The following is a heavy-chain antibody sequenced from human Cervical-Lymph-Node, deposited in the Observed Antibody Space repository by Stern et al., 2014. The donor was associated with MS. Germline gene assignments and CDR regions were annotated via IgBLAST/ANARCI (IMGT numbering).Heavy chain of an antibody. Sequence: VQLVESGAEVKKLGESLKISCKGSGYIFTNYWIGWVRQMPGKGLEWMGIIHPSDSDTRYSPSFQGQVTISVDQSISAAYLQWSSLKASDTAMYYCARIYVWGRDGFDIWGQGTMVTVSS. V-gene: IGHV5-51*03. J-gene: IGHJ3*02. CDR3: ARIYVWGRDGFDI. D-gene: IGHD3-16*01. CDR1: GYIFTNYW. CDR2: IHPSDSDT.